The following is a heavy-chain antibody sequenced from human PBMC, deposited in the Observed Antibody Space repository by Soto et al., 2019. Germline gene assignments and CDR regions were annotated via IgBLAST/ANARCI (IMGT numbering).Heavy chain of an antibody. CDR2: ISSSSFTI. CDR3: ARDYNDFCSGHFDD. V-gene: IGHV3-48*01. Sequence: GGSLRLSCAASGFTFSDYSMNWVRQAPGRGLEWVSYISSSSFTIHYADSVEGRFAISRDNAKNSLYLQMNSLRAEDTAVYYCARDYNDFCSGHFDDWGQGALVTVSS. CDR1: GFTFSDYS. J-gene: IGHJ4*02. D-gene: IGHD3-3*01.